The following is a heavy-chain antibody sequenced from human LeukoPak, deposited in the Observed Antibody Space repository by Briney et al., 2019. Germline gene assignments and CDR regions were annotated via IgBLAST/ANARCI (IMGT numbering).Heavy chain of an antibody. Sequence: ASVKVSCKASGGTFSSYAISWVRQAPGQGLEWMGGIIPIFGTANYAQKFQGRVTITADESTSTAYMELSSLRSEDTAVYYCARDRRHGDYDKYWGQGTLVTVSS. V-gene: IGHV1-69*13. D-gene: IGHD4-17*01. CDR2: IIPIFGTA. CDR3: ARDRRHGDYDKY. J-gene: IGHJ4*02. CDR1: GGTFSSYA.